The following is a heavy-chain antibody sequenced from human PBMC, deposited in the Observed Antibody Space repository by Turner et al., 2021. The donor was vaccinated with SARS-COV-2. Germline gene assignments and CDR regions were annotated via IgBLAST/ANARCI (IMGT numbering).Heavy chain of an antibody. CDR1: GYTFSGYY. Sequence: QVQLVQSGAEVKKPGASVKVSCKASGYTFSGYYMHWLREAPAQGLEWMRWINPNSGGTNYAQKCQGRVTMTSDTSISTAYMELSRLRSDDTAVYYCARGPRGYDFWSGYPNWFDPWGQGTLVTVSS. J-gene: IGHJ5*02. CDR2: INPNSGGT. D-gene: IGHD3-3*01. CDR3: ARGPRGYDFWSGYPNWFDP. V-gene: IGHV1-2*02.